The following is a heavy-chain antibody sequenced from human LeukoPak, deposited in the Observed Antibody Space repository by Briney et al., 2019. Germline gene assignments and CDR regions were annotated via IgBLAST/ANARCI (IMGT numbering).Heavy chain of an antibody. Sequence: PGGSLRLSCAASGFTVSSNYMSWVRQASGKGLEWVSVIYSGGSTYYADSVKGRFTISRDNSKNTLYLQMNSLRAEDTAVYYCARGTAIAVAGTAGDDAFDIWGQGTMVTVSS. V-gene: IGHV3-66*01. CDR3: ARGTAIAVAGTAGDDAFDI. J-gene: IGHJ3*02. CDR1: GFTVSSNY. D-gene: IGHD6-19*01. CDR2: IYSGGST.